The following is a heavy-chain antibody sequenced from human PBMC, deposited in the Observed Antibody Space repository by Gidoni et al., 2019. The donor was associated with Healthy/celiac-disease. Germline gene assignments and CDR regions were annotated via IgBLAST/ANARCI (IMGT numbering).Heavy chain of an antibody. CDR3: ATGPPYGGNSPFDY. J-gene: IGHJ4*02. CDR2: FDPEDGET. D-gene: IGHD4-17*01. V-gene: IGHV1-24*01. Sequence: QVPLVQSGAEVKKPGASVKVSCKVSGYTLTELAMHWVRQAPGKGLEWMGGFDPEDGETIYAQKFQGRVTMTEDTSTDTAYMELSSLRSEDTAVYYCATGPPYGGNSPFDYWGQGTLVTVSS. CDR1: GYTLTELA.